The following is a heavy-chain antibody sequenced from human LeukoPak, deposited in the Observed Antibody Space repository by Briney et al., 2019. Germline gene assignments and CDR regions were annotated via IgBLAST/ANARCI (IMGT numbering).Heavy chain of an antibody. J-gene: IGHJ4*02. Sequence: GGSLRLSCAASGFTFSDYYMSWIRQAPGKGLEWVSYISSSGSTIYYADSVKGRFTISRDKAKNSLYLQMNSLRAEDTAVYYCARDDSSGYTLYWGQGTLVTVSS. CDR1: GFTFSDYY. CDR3: ARDDSSGYTLY. V-gene: IGHV3-11*01. CDR2: ISSSGSTI. D-gene: IGHD3-22*01.